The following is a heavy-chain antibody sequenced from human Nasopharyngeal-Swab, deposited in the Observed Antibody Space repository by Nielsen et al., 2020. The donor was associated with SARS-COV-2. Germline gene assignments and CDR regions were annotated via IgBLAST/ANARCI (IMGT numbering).Heavy chain of an antibody. Sequence: VRQAPGKGLEWVSGISWNSGSIGYADSVKGRFTISRDNAKNSLYLQMNRLRAEDTALYYCAKDHRSGYSSGWYYFDYWGQGTLVTVSS. J-gene: IGHJ4*02. V-gene: IGHV3-9*01. CDR3: AKDHRSGYSSGWYYFDY. CDR2: ISWNSGSI. D-gene: IGHD6-19*01.